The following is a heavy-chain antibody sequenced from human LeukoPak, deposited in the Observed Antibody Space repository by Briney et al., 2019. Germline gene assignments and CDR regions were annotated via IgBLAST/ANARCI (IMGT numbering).Heavy chain of an antibody. D-gene: IGHD6-19*01. CDR3: ARLAGDQSLS. CDR2: INHSGST. J-gene: IGHJ5*02. CDR1: GGSFSGYY. V-gene: IGHV4-34*01. Sequence: SETLSLTCAVYGGSFSGYYWSWIRQPPGKGLEWIGEINHSGSTNYNPSLKSRVTISVDTSKNQFSLKLSSVTAADTAVYYCARLAGDQSLSWGQGTLVTVSS.